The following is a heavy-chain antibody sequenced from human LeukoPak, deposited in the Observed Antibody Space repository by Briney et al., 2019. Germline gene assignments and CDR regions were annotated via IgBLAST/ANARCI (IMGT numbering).Heavy chain of an antibody. Sequence: GGSLRLSCAASGFTVSSNYMSWVRQAPGKGLEWVSVIYSGGSTYYADSVKGRFTISRDNSKNTLYLQMNSLRAEDTAVYYCARVRAAADFDYWGQGTLVTVSS. V-gene: IGHV3-53*01. CDR1: GFTVSSNY. D-gene: IGHD6-13*01. CDR2: IYSGGST. J-gene: IGHJ4*02. CDR3: ARVRAAADFDY.